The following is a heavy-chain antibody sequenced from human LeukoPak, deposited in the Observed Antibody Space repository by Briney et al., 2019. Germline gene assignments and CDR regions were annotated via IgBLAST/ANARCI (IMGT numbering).Heavy chain of an antibody. D-gene: IGHD5-24*01. CDR2: ISPSGAST. J-gene: IGHJ5*02. V-gene: IGHV1-46*01. CDR3: ARDNSVRDEAWWFSP. CDR1: GYTFTSNY. Sequence: GASVTVSFTSFGYTFTSNYMHWVRQAPGQGPEWMGVISPSGASTTYAQTFQGRVTLTRDMSTSTDYLELSSLRSEDTAVYYCARDNSVRDEAWWFSPWGQGTLVTVSS.